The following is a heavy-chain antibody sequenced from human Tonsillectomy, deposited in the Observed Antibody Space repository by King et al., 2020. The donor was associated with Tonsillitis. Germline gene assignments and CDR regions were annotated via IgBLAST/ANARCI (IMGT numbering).Heavy chain of an antibody. V-gene: IGHV3-11*01. CDR1: GFTVSDYY. CDR2: IITTFGSI. D-gene: IGHD3-10*01. J-gene: IGHJ4*02. CDR3: ARRRILFGELVVDS. Sequence: VQLVESGGGLVKPGGSLRLSWAASGFTVSDYYMSCVRQALGKWLEWCSYIITTFGSICYADSLNGRFTLTRENAKSALFLQMNSLRAADSAVYFCARRRILFGELVVDSWGRGTMVTVSS.